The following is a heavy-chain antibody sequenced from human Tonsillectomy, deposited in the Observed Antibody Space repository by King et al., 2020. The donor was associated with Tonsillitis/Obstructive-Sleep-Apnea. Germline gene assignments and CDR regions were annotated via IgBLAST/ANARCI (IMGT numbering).Heavy chain of an antibody. D-gene: IGHD3-9*01. J-gene: IGHJ6*02. Sequence: VQLVESGVGVVQPGRSLRLSCAASGFSFSSYAIHWVRQAPGKGLEWVAVISYDGSNKYYADSVKGRFTISRDNSKNTLYLQMNSLRAEDTAVYYCARDEDHDILTGWEGMDVWGQGTTVTVSS. CDR2: ISYDGSNK. V-gene: IGHV3-30*04. CDR1: GFSFSSYA. CDR3: ARDEDHDILTGWEGMDV.